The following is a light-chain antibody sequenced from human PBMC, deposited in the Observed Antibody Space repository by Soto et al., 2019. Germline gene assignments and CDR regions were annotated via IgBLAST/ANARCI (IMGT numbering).Light chain of an antibody. J-gene: IGLJ1*01. V-gene: IGLV2-14*01. CDR1: SSDVGAHNF. Sequence: QSALTQPASVSGSPGQSITISCTGTSSDVGAHNFVSWYQQHPGKAPKLMIYEVSNRPSGVSDRFSGSKSGNTASLTISGLQAEDEADYYCKSYTNTAARVFGTGTKVTV. CDR3: KSYTNTAARV. CDR2: EVS.